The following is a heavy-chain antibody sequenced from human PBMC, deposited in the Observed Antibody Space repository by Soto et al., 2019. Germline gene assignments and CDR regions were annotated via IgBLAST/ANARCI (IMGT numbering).Heavy chain of an antibody. CDR2: IYPGDSDT. CDR1: GDSFTSYW. V-gene: IGHV5-51*01. CDR3: PRQGIATHKYYYYYGMDV. J-gene: IGHJ6*02. D-gene: IGHD6-13*01. Sequence: GEALKISGKGSGDSFTSYWIGWVRQMHGKGLEWMGTIYPGDSDTRYSPSFQGQVTISADMSISTAYLQWSSLKASDTAMYYCPRQGIATHKYYYYYGMDVWGQGTTVTVSS.